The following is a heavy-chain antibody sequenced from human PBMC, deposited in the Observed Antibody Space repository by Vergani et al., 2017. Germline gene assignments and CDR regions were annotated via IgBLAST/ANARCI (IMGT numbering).Heavy chain of an antibody. J-gene: IGHJ4*02. CDR1: GFTFSSYS. Sequence: EVQLVESGGGLVKPGGSLRLSCAGSGFTFSSYSMNWVRQAPGKGLEWVSSISSSSSYIYYADSVTGRFTISRDNAKNSLYLQMNSLRAEDTAVYYCARSVDTAMVPPLWGQGTLVTVDS. V-gene: IGHV3-21*01. D-gene: IGHD5-18*01. CDR2: ISSSSSYI. CDR3: ARSVDTAMVPPL.